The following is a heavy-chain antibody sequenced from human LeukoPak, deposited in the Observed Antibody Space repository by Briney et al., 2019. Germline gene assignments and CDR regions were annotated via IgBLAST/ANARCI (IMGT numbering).Heavy chain of an antibody. CDR1: GDSFRRYY. D-gene: IGHD6-19*01. Sequence: SETLSLTCVVSGDSFRRYYWSWIRQPAGKGLEWIGQIYASGSTIYNPSLASRVTLSIDTSQKQFSLKVRSVTAADTAVYYCAGREQTTGWSVDYVGQG. V-gene: IGHV4-4*07. CDR2: IYASGST. J-gene: IGHJ4*02. CDR3: AGREQTTGWSVDY.